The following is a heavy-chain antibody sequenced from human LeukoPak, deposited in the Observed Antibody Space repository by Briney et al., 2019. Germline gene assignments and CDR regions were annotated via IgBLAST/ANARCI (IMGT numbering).Heavy chain of an antibody. J-gene: IGHJ4*02. V-gene: IGHV1-18*04. CDR2: ISAYNGNT. CDR3: ARDRSSGWFDY. D-gene: IGHD6-19*01. Sequence: ASVKVSCKTSGYTFTDYFIHWVRQAPGQGLEWMGWISAYNGNTNYAQKLQGRVTMTTDTSTSTAYMELRSLRSDDTAVYYCARDRSSGWFDYWGQGTLVTVSS. CDR1: GYTFTDYF.